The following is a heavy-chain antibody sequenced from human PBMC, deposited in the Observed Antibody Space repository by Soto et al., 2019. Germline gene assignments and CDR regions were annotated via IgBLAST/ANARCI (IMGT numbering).Heavy chain of an antibody. CDR1: GFTFTSSA. CDR2: IVVGSGNT. V-gene: IGHV1-58*02. J-gene: IGHJ6*02. Sequence: QMQLVQSGPEVKKPGTSVKVSCKASGFTFTSSAMQWVRQARGQRLEWIGWIVVGSGNTNYAQKFQERVTITRDMSTSTAYMELSSLRSDDTAVYYCAAEPLGLRYYYGMDVWGQGTTVTVSS. CDR3: AAEPLGLRYYYGMDV.